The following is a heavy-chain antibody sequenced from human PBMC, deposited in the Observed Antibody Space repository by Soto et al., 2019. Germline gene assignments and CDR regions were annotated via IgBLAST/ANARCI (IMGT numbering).Heavy chain of an antibody. D-gene: IGHD5-12*01. J-gene: IGHJ6*02. V-gene: IGHV1-69*06. CDR2: IIPIFCTA. CDR1: GGTFSSYA. CDR3: ARDLSGKTYYYYGMDV. Sequence: QVQLVQSGAEVKKPGSSVKVSCKASGGTFSSYAISWVRQAPGQGLEWMGGIIPIFCTANYAQKFQGRVTITAGKSTSTADRELSSLRSEDTGVYYCARDLSGKTYYYYGMDVWGQGTTVTVSS.